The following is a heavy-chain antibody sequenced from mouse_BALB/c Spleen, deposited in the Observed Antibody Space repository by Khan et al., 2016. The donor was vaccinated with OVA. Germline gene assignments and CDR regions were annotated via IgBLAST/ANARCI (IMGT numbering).Heavy chain of an antibody. CDR1: GYNFTSYW. Sequence: QVQLQQPGAELVKPGTSVKLSCKASGYNFTSYWINWVKLRPGQGLEWIGHIYPGSGSTNYNEKFKSKATLSVDTSSSTVYMQLSSLAFEDSALYYCARRDYYGSSVAYWGQGTLVTVSA. CDR2: IYPGSGST. J-gene: IGHJ3*01. D-gene: IGHD1-1*01. CDR3: ARRDYYGSSVAY. V-gene: IGHV1-55*01.